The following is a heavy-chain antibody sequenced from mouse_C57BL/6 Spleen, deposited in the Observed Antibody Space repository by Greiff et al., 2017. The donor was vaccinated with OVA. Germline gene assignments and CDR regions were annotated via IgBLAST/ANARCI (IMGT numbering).Heavy chain of an antibody. CDR1: GYTFTSYW. CDR3: ARSGSSGYHYFDY. D-gene: IGHD3-2*02. J-gene: IGHJ2*01. V-gene: IGHV1-61*01. Sequence: QVQLQQPGAELVRPGSSVKLSCKASGYTFTSYWMDWVKQRPGQGLEWIGNIYPSDSETHYNQKFKDKATLTVDKSSSTAYMQLSSLTSEDSAVYYCARSGSSGYHYFDYWGQGTTLTVSS. CDR2: IYPSDSET.